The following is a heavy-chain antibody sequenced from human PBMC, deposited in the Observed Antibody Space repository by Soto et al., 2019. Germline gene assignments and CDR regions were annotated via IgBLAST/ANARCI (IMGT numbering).Heavy chain of an antibody. CDR3: AKDGYSSGWYAVDY. D-gene: IGHD6-19*01. CDR2: ISGSGTST. Sequence: EVQLLESGGGLVQPGGSLRLSCAASGFTFSSHAMSWVRQAPGKGLEWVSSISGSGTSTYYADSVKGRFTISRDNSKNTLYLHMSSLRAEDTAAYYCAKDGYSSGWYAVDYWGQGTLVTVSS. J-gene: IGHJ4*02. V-gene: IGHV3-23*01. CDR1: GFTFSSHA.